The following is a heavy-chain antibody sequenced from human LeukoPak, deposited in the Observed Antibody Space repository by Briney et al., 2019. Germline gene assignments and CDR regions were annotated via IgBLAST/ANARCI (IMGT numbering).Heavy chain of an antibody. V-gene: IGHV3-21*01. CDR2: ISSSSSYI. CDR1: GFTFSSYS. CDR3: AKGYSGYDYYFDY. D-gene: IGHD5-12*01. Sequence: GGSLRLSCAASGFTFSSYSMNWVRQAPGKGLEWVSSISSSSSYIYYADSVKGRFTISRDNAKNSLYLQMNSLRAEDTAVYYCAKGYSGYDYYFDYWGQGTLVSVSS. J-gene: IGHJ4*02.